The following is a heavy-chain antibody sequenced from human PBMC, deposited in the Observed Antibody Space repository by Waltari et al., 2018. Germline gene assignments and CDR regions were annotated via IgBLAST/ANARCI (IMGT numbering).Heavy chain of an antibody. Sequence: QVQLQESGPGLVKPSETLSLTCTVPGGSISSPYWLWIRQPPGKGLEWIGYIYYSGSTNYNPSLKSRVTISVDTSKNQFSLKLSSVTAADTAVYYCARVTVVAATSYYYYYMDVWGKGTTVTVSS. CDR3: ARVTVVAATSYYYYYMDV. D-gene: IGHD2-15*01. V-gene: IGHV4-59*11. CDR2: IYYSGST. J-gene: IGHJ6*03. CDR1: GGSISSPY.